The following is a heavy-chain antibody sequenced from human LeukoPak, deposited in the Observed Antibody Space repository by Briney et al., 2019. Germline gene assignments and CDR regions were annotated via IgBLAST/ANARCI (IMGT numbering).Heavy chain of an antibody. CDR3: ARYASDLAVAGTLDY. J-gene: IGHJ4*02. CDR1: GLTFSSYW. D-gene: IGHD6-19*01. V-gene: IGHV3-7*01. CDR2: IKQDGSEK. Sequence: GGSLRLSCAASGLTFSSYWMSWVRQAPGKGLEWVANIKQDGSEKYYVDSVKGRFTISRDNAKNSLYLQMNSLRAEDTAVYYCARYASDLAVAGTLDYWGQGTLVTVSS.